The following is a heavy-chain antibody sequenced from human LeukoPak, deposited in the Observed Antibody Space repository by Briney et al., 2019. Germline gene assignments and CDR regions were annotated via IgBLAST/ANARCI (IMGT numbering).Heavy chain of an antibody. D-gene: IGHD3-22*01. J-gene: IGHJ4*02. V-gene: IGHV4-38-2*01. CDR2: IYHSGST. Sequence: SETLSLTCAVSGYSISSGYHWGWIRQPPGKGLEWIGSIYHSGSTYYNPSLKSRVTISVDTSKNQFSLKLSSVTAADTAVYYCARRGDSSGPSPPPFDYWGQGTLVTVSS. CDR1: GYSISSGYH. CDR3: ARRGDSSGPSPPPFDY.